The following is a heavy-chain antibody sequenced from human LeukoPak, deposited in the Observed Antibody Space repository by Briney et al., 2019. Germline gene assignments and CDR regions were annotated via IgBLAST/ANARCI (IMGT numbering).Heavy chain of an antibody. CDR2: ISPGDSET. CDR3: ARRPIYGYWFDP. Sequence: GESLKISCQASGYTFTNYRINWVRQAPGKGLDWMGAISPGDSETRYSPSFQGQVTLSADKSINTAYLQWNSLKASDTAIYYCARRPIYGYWFDPWGQGTLVTVSS. V-gene: IGHV5-51*01. J-gene: IGHJ5*02. D-gene: IGHD3-3*01. CDR1: GYTFTNYR.